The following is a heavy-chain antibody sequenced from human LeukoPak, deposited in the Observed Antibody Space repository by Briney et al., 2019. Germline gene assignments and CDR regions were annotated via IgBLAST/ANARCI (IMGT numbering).Heavy chain of an antibody. Sequence: GGSLRLSCAASGFTLSSNYMSWVRQAPGKGLEWVSVIYSGGSPHYAVSVKGRFTISRDNSKNTLYLQMNSLRAEDTAVYYCARDRHGDYGVGYWGQGTLVTVSS. D-gene: IGHD4-17*01. CDR1: GFTLSSNY. V-gene: IGHV3-53*01. CDR2: IYSGGSP. CDR3: ARDRHGDYGVGY. J-gene: IGHJ4*02.